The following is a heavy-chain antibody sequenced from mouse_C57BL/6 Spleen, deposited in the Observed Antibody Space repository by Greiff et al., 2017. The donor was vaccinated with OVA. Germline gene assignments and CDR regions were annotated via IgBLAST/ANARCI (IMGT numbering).Heavy chain of an antibody. CDR2: FYPGSGSI. Sequence: VKLQQSGAELVKPGASVKLSCKASGYTFTEYTIHWVKKRSGQGLEWIGWFYPGSGSIKYNEKFKDKATWTADKSSSTVYMELSRLTSEDSAVYFCARHEEGYNAMDYWGQGTSVTVSS. D-gene: IGHD3-2*02. J-gene: IGHJ4*01. CDR3: ARHEEGYNAMDY. CDR1: GYTFTEYT. V-gene: IGHV1-62-2*01.